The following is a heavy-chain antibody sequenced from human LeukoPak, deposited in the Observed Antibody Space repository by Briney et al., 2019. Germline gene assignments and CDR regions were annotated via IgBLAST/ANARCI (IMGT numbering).Heavy chain of an antibody. V-gene: IGHV4-59*01. J-gene: IGHJ4*02. D-gene: IGHD5-18*01. CDR2: IYYSGST. CDR1: GGSISSYY. Sequence: PSETLSLTCTVSGGSISSYYWSWIRQPPGKGLEWIGYIYYSGSTNYNPSLKSRVTISVDTSKNQFSLKLSSVTAADTAVYYCAREQGYTYYFDYWGQGTLVTVSS. CDR3: AREQGYTYYFDY.